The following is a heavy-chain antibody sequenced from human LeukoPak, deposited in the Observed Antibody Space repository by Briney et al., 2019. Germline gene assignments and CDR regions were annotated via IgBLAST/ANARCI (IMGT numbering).Heavy chain of an antibody. CDR2: LIPIFGTT. CDR3: ASTEAYCGGDCYSGSEYFQH. V-gene: IGHV1-69*13. D-gene: IGHD2-21*02. J-gene: IGHJ1*01. Sequence: SVKVSCKASGGTFISYAISWVRQAPGQGLEWMGGLIPIFGTTNYARKFQGRVTITADESTSTAYMELSSLRSEDTAVYYCASTEAYCGGDCYSGSEYFQHWGQGTLVTVSS. CDR1: GGTFISYA.